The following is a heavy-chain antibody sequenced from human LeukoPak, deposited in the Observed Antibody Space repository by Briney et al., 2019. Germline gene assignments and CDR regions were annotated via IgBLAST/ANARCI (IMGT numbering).Heavy chain of an antibody. CDR1: GFTFSSYA. D-gene: IGHD3-10*01. CDR2: ISGSGGST. V-gene: IGHV3-23*01. Sequence: GGSLRLSCAASGFTFSSYAMSWVRQAPGKGLEWVSAISGSGGSTYYADSVKGRFTISRDNPKNTLYLQMNSLRAEDTAVYYCAKDHYGGSGSLFDYWGQGTLVTVSS. CDR3: AKDHYGGSGSLFDY. J-gene: IGHJ4*02.